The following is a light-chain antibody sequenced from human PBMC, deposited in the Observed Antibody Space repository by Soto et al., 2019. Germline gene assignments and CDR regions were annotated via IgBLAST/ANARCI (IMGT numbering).Light chain of an antibody. CDR3: QQVDSYPHT. CDR1: RGISSY. CDR2: GAS. V-gene: IGKV1-9*01. J-gene: IGKJ2*01. Sequence: IQLTQSPSSLSASVRDRVTITCRASRGISSYLAWYQQKPGKAPKLLIYGASTLQSGVPSRFSGSGSGTDFTLTISSLQPEDCATYYCQQVDSYPHTFGQGTKLQIK.